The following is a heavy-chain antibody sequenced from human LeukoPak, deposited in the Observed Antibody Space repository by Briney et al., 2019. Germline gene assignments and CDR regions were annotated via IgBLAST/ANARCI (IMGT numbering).Heavy chain of an antibody. CDR3: AKGGGSNYYYYMDV. CDR1: GFTFSGYA. V-gene: IGHV3-23*01. CDR2: ITNSGGSI. Sequence: GGSLRLSCAASGFTFSGYAMSWVRQAPGKGPEWVSTITNSGGSINYADSVKARFAISRDNSKNTVYLEMNSLRVEDTAVYYCAKGGGSNYYYYMDVWGKGTTVTVSS. J-gene: IGHJ6*03. D-gene: IGHD3-10*01.